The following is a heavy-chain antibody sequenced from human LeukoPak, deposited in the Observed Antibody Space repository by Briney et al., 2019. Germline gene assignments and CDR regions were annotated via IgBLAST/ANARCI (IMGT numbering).Heavy chain of an antibody. CDR1: GGSISSSSYY. V-gene: IGHV4-39*07. CDR2: IYYSGST. D-gene: IGHD6-13*01. CDR3: ARLYSSSWYLFDY. J-gene: IGHJ4*02. Sequence: PSETLSLTCTVSGGSISSSSYYWGWIRQPPGKGLEWIGSIYYSGSTYHNPSLKSRVTISVDTSKNQFSLKLSSVTAADTAVYYCARLYSSSWYLFDYWGQGTLVTVSS.